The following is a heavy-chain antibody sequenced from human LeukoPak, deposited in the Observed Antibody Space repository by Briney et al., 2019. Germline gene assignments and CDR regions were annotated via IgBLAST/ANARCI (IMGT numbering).Heavy chain of an antibody. CDR3: ARGGGYYESSEEDAFDI. D-gene: IGHD3-22*01. V-gene: IGHV1-2*02. Sequence: ASVKVSCKASGYTFTGYYMHWVRQAPGQGLEWMGWINPNSGGTNYAQKFQGRVTMTRDTSISTAYMELSRLRSDDTAVYYCARGGGYYESSEEDAFDIWGQGTMVTVSS. CDR2: INPNSGGT. J-gene: IGHJ3*02. CDR1: GYTFTGYY.